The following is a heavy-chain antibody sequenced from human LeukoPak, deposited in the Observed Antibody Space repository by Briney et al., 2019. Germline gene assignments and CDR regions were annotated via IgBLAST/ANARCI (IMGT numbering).Heavy chain of an antibody. CDR2: INSDGSST. CDR1: GFTFSSYW. V-gene: IGHV3-74*01. Sequence: PGGSLRLSCAASGFTFSSYWMHWVRQAPGKGLVWVSRINSDGSSTSYADSVKGRFTISRDNAKNTLYLQMNSLRAEDTAVYYCARGAVRDGYNNDYWGQGTLVTVSS. CDR3: ARGAVRDGYNNDY. J-gene: IGHJ4*02. D-gene: IGHD5-12*01.